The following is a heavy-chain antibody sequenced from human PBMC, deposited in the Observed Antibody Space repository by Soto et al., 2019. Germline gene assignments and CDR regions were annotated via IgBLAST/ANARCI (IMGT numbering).Heavy chain of an antibody. J-gene: IGHJ4*02. CDR1: RGCITTSVL. V-gene: IGHV4-4*02. D-gene: IGHD1-26*01. CDR2: IAHDGHT. CDR3: AGGRDYDY. Sequence: PSVTLSLTCDLSRGCITTSVLWTWVRQFQRMGLEWLGEIAHDGHTNYNPSLSGRVTMSVDLSNSQFSLNVASVNAAETAVYFCAGGRDYDYWGRGTLVSVSS.